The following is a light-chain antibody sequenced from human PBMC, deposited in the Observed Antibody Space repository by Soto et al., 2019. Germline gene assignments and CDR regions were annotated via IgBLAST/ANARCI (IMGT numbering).Light chain of an antibody. Sequence: DIAMSQSPSSLSASVGDRVTITCQASQDISNYLNWYQQKPGKAPKLLIYDASNLETGVPSRFSGSGSGTDFTFTISSLQPEDIATYYCQQYDNLPRTFGEGTKVDIK. CDR3: QQYDNLPRT. CDR1: QDISNY. CDR2: DAS. V-gene: IGKV1-33*01. J-gene: IGKJ4*01.